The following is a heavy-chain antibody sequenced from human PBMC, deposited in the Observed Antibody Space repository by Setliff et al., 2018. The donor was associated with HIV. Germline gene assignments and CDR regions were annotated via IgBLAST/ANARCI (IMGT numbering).Heavy chain of an antibody. V-gene: IGHV4-31*03. CDR2: IHHSGSS. J-gene: IGHJ4*02. CDR3: ASGWVRQSRRFGGVIVLPPFDY. D-gene: IGHD3-16*02. CDR1: GHSISSGGYY. Sequence: SETLSLTCSVSGHSISSGGYYWNWIRQRPGKALEWIGYIHHSGSSSHNPSLKSRLTTSINASKSQFSLRLSSVTAADTAVYYCASGWVRQSRRFGGVIVLPPFDYWGQGTLVTVSS.